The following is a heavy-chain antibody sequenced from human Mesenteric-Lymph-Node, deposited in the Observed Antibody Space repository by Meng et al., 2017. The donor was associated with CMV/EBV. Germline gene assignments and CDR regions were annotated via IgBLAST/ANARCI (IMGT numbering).Heavy chain of an antibody. Sequence: GESLKISCAVSGFTFSAYDMPWVRQVTGKGLEWVSSIGTAGDTYYPGSVRGRFTISRENGKNSLYLEMSSLRAGDTAVYYCARGWRGGSFTVLAPWGQGTLVTVSS. J-gene: IGHJ5*02. CDR2: IGTAGDT. D-gene: IGHD3-10*01. CDR1: GFTFSAYD. CDR3: ARGWRGGSFTVLAP. V-gene: IGHV3-13*01.